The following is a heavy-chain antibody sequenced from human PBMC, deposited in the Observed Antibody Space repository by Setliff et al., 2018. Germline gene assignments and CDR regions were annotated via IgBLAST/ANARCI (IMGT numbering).Heavy chain of an antibody. Sequence: GSLRLSCAASGFTFSSYAMHWVRQAPGKGLEWVAVISYDGSNKYYADSVKGRFTISRDNSKNTLYLQMNSLRAEDTAVYYCARDPPYYDFWSGYSFDYWGQGTLVTVSS. J-gene: IGHJ4*02. CDR2: ISYDGSNK. CDR1: GFTFSSYA. V-gene: IGHV3-30*04. CDR3: ARDPPYYDFWSGYSFDY. D-gene: IGHD3-3*01.